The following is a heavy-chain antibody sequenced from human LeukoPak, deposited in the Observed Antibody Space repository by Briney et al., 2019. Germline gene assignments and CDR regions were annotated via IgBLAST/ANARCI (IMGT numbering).Heavy chain of an antibody. D-gene: IGHD3-10*01. J-gene: IGHJ5*02. CDR1: GLTFNKSW. CDR2: INNDGSGT. Sequence: PGGSLRLSCAASGLTFNKSWMHWVRQGPGKGLEWVSRINNDGSGTSYAGSVKGRFTISRDNAKNSLYLQMSSLGAEDTAVYYCARGGSWFAPWGQGTLVTVSS. CDR3: ARGGSWFAP. V-gene: IGHV3-74*01.